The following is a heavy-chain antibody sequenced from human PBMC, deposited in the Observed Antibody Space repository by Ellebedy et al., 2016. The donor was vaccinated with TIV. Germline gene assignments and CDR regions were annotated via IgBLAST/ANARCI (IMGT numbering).Heavy chain of an antibody. J-gene: IGHJ5*02. CDR2: INGSGRNT. Sequence: GESLKISCAASGFAFSTNAMSWVRQAPGKGLEWVSTINGSGRNTFYADSVRGRISISRDNAKNTVFLQMKSLTAEDTAVYYCVRSFGRVFDPWGQGTLVTVSS. V-gene: IGHV3-23*01. CDR1: GFAFSTNA. CDR3: VRSFGRVFDP. D-gene: IGHD3-10*01.